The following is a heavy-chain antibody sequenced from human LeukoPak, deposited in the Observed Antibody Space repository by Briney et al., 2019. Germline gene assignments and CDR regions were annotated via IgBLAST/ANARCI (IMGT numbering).Heavy chain of an antibody. CDR2: MNPNSGNT. V-gene: IGHV1-8*03. CDR1: GYMFTSYD. CDR3: ARGRIRGYSYAFHY. Sequence: ASVKVSCEASGYMFTSYDISWVRQATGQGLERMGWMNPNSGNTGYAQKFQGRVTITMNTSISTAYMELSSLRSEDTAVYYCARGRIRGYSYAFHYWGQGTLVTVSS. J-gene: IGHJ4*02. D-gene: IGHD5-18*01.